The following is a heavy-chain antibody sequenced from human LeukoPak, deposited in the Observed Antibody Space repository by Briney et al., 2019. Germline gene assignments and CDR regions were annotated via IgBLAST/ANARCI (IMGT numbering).Heavy chain of an antibody. Sequence: SETLSLTCAVYGGTFSGYYWRWIRQPPGKGLEWIGEINHSGSTNYNPSLMSRVTISVDTSKNQFSLKLSSVTAADTAVYYCARAIAAAGMNFDYWGQGTLVTVSS. D-gene: IGHD6-13*01. V-gene: IGHV4-34*01. CDR2: INHSGST. J-gene: IGHJ4*02. CDR3: ARAIAAAGMNFDY. CDR1: GGTFSGYY.